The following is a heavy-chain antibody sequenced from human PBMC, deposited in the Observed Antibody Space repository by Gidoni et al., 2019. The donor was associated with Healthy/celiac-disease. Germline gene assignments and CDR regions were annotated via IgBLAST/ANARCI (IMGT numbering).Heavy chain of an antibody. CDR1: GFTFSSYA. Sequence: EVSLLESGGGLVQPGGSLRLSCAAPGFTFSSYAMSWVRQAPGKGLEWVSAISGSGGSTYYADSVKGRFTISRDNSKNTLYLQMNSLRAEDTAVYYCAKEGDIVVVPAANDYWGQGTLVTVSS. CDR3: AKEGDIVVVPAANDY. D-gene: IGHD2-2*01. V-gene: IGHV3-23*01. J-gene: IGHJ4*02. CDR2: ISGSGGST.